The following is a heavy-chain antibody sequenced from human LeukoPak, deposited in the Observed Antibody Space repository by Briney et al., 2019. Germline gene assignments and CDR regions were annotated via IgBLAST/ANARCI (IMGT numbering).Heavy chain of an antibody. CDR1: GFTVSSNY. D-gene: IGHD3-3*01. J-gene: IGHJ4*02. CDR3: ARGSSFLRGVFDY. CDR2: IYSGGSA. V-gene: IGHV3-53*01. Sequence: SGGSLRLSCAASGFTVSSNYMSWVRQAPGKGLEWVSVIYSGGSAYYADSVKGRFTISRDNSKNTLYLQMNSLRAEDTAVYYCARGSSFLRGVFDYWGQGTLVTVSS.